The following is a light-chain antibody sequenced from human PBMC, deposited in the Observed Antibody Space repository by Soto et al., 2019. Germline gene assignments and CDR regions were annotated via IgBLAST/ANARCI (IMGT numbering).Light chain of an antibody. CDR1: QSISSNY. Sequence: EILLTQSPGTLSLSPGERATLSCRASQSISSNYLAWYQQRPGQAPRLLIFGASYRATGIPDRFSGSGSGTDFTLTISRLEPEDFAVYYCQQYSSSPPEFTFGPGTRVD. CDR2: GAS. V-gene: IGKV3-20*01. CDR3: QQYSSSPPEFT. J-gene: IGKJ3*01.